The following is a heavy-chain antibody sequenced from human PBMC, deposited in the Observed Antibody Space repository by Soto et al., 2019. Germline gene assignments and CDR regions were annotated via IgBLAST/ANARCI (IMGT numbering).Heavy chain of an antibody. J-gene: IGHJ4*02. V-gene: IGHV4-59*08. CDR3: ARRYGGTFDY. CDR2: IYYSGST. D-gene: IGHD2-15*01. CDR1: GGSISSYY. Sequence: SETLSLTCTVSGGSISSYYWSWIRQPPGKGLEWIGYIYYSGSTNYNPSLKSRVTISVDTSKNQFSLKLIFVTAADTAVYYCARRYGGTFDYWGQGTLVTV.